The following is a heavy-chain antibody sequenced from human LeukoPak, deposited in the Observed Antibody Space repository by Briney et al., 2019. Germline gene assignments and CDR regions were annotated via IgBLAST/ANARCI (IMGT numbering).Heavy chain of an antibody. CDR2: MYYSGDT. J-gene: IGHJ4*02. CDR3: ARLRATLTVVVTLFDS. D-gene: IGHD3-22*01. CDR1: GGSISSGPYY. Sequence: PSETLSLTCAVSGGSISSGPYYWGWIRQPPGKGLEWIGSMYYSGDTYYKPSLQSRVTISGDPSKNQFSLKLSSVTAADTAVYYCARLRATLTVVVTLFDSWGQGTLVTLSS. V-gene: IGHV4-39*01.